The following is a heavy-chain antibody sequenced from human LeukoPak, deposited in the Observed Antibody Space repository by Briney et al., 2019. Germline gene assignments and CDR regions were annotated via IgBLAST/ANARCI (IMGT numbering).Heavy chain of an antibody. CDR2: IREDGRVK. V-gene: IGHV3-7*01. CDR3: AKVPRDSDCY. D-gene: IGHD2-21*02. CDR1: GRPYSAYW. Sequence: GGPLRLSCAVSGRPYSAYWMAWVRQSPGKALEWVPEIREDGRVKYYVDSMKGRLTISRENAKNTLYLQMNSLGAEDTAVYYCAKVPRDSDCYWGQGTLVTVSS. J-gene: IGHJ4*02.